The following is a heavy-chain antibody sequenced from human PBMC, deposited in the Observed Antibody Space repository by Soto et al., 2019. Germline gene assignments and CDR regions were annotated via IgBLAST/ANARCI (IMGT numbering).Heavy chain of an antibody. Sequence: PSESLSLXCTVSGGSXTSTSXXXXXXXXXXGXXLGWNGYMYYKENTFYSPSLKSRLTMSVDTSKRQFSLDLSSVTAADTAMYYCARLQIYDSRAAPTPIFHPWGLGAMVTAPQ. CDR3: ARLQIYDSRAAPTPIFHP. J-gene: IGHJ1*01. CDR2: MYYKENT. CDR1: GGSXTSTSXX. D-gene: IGHD3-22*01. V-gene: IGHV4-39*01.